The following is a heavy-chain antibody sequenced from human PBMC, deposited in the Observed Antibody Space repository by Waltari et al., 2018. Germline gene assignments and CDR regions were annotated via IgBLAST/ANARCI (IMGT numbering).Heavy chain of an antibody. D-gene: IGHD3-10*01. Sequence: QVQLVQSGAEVKKPGASVKVSCKAAGYTFTSYYMHWVRQAPGQGLEWMAWINPNSGDTNHAQKVRRRVTVTRDTSISTVYMELSSLTFDDTAIYYCARDLTGNGESLWGQGTLVTVSS. CDR3: ARDLTGNGESL. V-gene: IGHV1-2*02. J-gene: IGHJ4*02. CDR2: INPNSGDT. CDR1: GYTFTSYY.